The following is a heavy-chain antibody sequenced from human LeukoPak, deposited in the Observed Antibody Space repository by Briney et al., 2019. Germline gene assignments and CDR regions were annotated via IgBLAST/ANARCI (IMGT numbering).Heavy chain of an antibody. Sequence: SETLSLTCTVSGGSISSGGYYWSWIRQHPGKGLEWIGYIYYSGSTYYNPSLKSRVTISVDTSKNQFSLNLSSVSAADTAVYYCARDMARPGWDILVGDYYYGMDVWGQGTTVTVSS. J-gene: IGHJ6*02. CDR1: GGSISSGGYY. V-gene: IGHV4-31*03. CDR2: IYYSGST. D-gene: IGHD1-26*01. CDR3: ARDMARPGWDILVGDYYYGMDV.